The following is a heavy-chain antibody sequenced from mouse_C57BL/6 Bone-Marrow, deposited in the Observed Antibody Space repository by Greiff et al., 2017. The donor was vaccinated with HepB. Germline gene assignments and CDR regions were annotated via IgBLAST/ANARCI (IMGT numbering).Heavy chain of an antibody. CDR1: GFSLTSYG. J-gene: IGHJ4*01. V-gene: IGHV2-6*03. CDR2: IWSDGST. CDR3: ARDCSGNYVGYAMDD. Sequence: VKVVESGPGLVAPSQRLSITCTVSGFSLTSYGVHWVRQPPGKGLEWLVVIWSDGSTTYNSALKSRLSISKDNSKSQVFLKMNSLQTDDTAMYYCARDCSGNYVGYAMDDWGQGTSVTVSS. D-gene: IGHD2-1*01.